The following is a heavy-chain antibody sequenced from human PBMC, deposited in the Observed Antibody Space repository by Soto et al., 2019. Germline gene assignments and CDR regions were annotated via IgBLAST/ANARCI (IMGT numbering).Heavy chain of an antibody. CDR3: ARGVTAGVDY. J-gene: IGHJ4*02. D-gene: IGHD1-26*01. CDR1: GYSFTSLD. V-gene: IGHV1-8*01. CDR2: MQPSSGRT. Sequence: ASVKVSCKASGYSFTSLDINWVRQTTGQGLEWMGWMQPSSGRTGYAQKFQGRVTMTRDTSINTAYMELSSLTSDDTAFYYCARGVTAGVDYWGQGTLVTSPQ.